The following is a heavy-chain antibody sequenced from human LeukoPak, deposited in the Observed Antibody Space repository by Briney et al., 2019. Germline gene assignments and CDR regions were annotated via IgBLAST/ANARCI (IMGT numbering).Heavy chain of an antibody. J-gene: IGHJ6*03. CDR2: INHSGST. D-gene: IGHD2-15*01. Sequence: PSETLSLTCAVYGGSFSGYYWSWIRQPPGKGLEWIGEINHSGSTNYNPSLKSRVTISVDTSKNQFSLKLSSVTAADTAVYYCAAARRGCSGGSCYSDYYYIDVWGKGTAVTVSS. CDR3: AAARRGCSGGSCYSDYYYIDV. CDR1: GGSFSGYY. V-gene: IGHV4-34*01.